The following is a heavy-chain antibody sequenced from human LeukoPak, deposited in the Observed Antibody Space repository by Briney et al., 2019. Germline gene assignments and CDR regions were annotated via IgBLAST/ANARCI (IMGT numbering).Heavy chain of an antibody. D-gene: IGHD2-8*01. Sequence: GGSLRLSCAASGFSFSSDWMSWVRQAPGKGLEWVANINQDGSEKYYVDSVKGRFTISRDNAKNSLYLQMNSLRAEDTAVYYCAKIIYCTNGVCYDAFDMWGQGTMVTVSS. CDR1: GFSFSSDW. J-gene: IGHJ3*02. V-gene: IGHV3-7*03. CDR3: AKIIYCTNGVCYDAFDM. CDR2: INQDGSEK.